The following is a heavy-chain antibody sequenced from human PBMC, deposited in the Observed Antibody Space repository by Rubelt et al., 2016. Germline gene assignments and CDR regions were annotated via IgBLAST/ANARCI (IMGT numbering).Heavy chain of an antibody. V-gene: IGHV3-13*01. CDR2: IGTGGDT. CDR1: EFTFNTYA. J-gene: IGHJ6*02. Sequence: EVQLVESGGGLVKPGGSLRLSCAASEFTFNTYAMNWVRQATGKGLEWVSTIGTGGDTYYPGSVKGRLTISRKNAKNSLYLQMNSLRVGDTAVYYCARELLDYYYYGMDVWGQGTTVTVSS. CDR3: ARELLDYYYYGMDV. D-gene: IGHD1-1*01.